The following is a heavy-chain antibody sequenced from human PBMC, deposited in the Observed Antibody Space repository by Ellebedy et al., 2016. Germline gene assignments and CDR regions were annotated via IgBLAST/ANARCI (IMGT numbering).Heavy chain of an antibody. J-gene: IGHJ3*02. D-gene: IGHD4-11*01. CDR1: GGSISSSSYY. Sequence: SETLSLTXTVSGGSISSSSYYWSWIRQPPGKGLEWIGYIYYSGSTNYNPSLKSRVTISVDTSKNQFSLKLSSVTAADTAVYYCARWADYNNNFIYAFDIWGQGTMVTVSS. CDR2: IYYSGST. V-gene: IGHV4-61*01. CDR3: ARWADYNNNFIYAFDI.